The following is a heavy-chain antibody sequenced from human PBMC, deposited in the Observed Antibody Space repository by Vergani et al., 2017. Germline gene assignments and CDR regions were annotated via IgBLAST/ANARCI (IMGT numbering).Heavy chain of an antibody. CDR1: GFSFSTYA. V-gene: IGHV3-23*01. CDR3: AKARDPNCKGGNCYSYYYGLDL. J-gene: IGHJ6*02. CDR2: IGGSVGSGAA. Sequence: EVQLLESGGGLAQPGGSLRLSCVASGFSFSTYAMTWVRQAPGKGLEWVSTIGGSVGSGAANYAGSVKGRFTISRDDSKDTLYLQMNSLRVEDTAIYYCAKARDPNCKGGNCYSYYYGLDLWGQGTTVTVSS. D-gene: IGHD2-21*01.